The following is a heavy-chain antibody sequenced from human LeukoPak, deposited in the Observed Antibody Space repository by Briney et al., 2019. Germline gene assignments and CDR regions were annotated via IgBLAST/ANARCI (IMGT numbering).Heavy chain of an antibody. V-gene: IGHV3-21*01. CDR1: GFTFNSYS. CDR2: ISSSSSYI. Sequence: GGSLRLSCAASGFTFNSYSMNWVRQAPGKGLEWVSSISSSSSYIYYADSVKGRYTISRDNAKNSLYLQMNSLRAEDTAVYYCARVEWELNAFDIWGQGTMVTVSS. D-gene: IGHD1-26*01. J-gene: IGHJ3*02. CDR3: ARVEWELNAFDI.